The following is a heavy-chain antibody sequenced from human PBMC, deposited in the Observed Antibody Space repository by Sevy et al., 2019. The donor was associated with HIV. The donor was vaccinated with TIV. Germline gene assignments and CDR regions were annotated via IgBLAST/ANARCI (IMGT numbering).Heavy chain of an antibody. V-gene: IGHV1-2*02. Sequence: ASVKVSCEASGFSFTAYFIHWVQQAPGQGLEWMGWINPNSGGTNYAQKFQGRVTMTSDASISAAYMELTSLTSDDTAVYYCARDRFIFGSGPPDSWGQGTLVTVSS. D-gene: IGHD2-15*01. CDR1: GFSFTAYF. CDR2: INPNSGGT. CDR3: ARDRFIFGSGPPDS. J-gene: IGHJ4*02.